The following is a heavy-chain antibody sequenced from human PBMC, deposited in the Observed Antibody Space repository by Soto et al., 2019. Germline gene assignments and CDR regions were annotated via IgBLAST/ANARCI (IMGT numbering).Heavy chain of an antibody. V-gene: IGHV3-15*07. CDR2: IKSKIDGGTT. D-gene: IGHD1-26*01. J-gene: IGHJ6*02. CDR1: GFTFSDAW. CDR3: TTDGKWREYFYYNGMDV. Sequence: PGGSLRLSCAGSGFTFSDAWMNWVRQAPGMGLEWVGRIKSKIDGGTTDYAAPVKGRISISRDDSKNTLYLQMNSLKTEDTGVYYCTTDGKWREYFYYNGMDVWGQGTTVTVSS.